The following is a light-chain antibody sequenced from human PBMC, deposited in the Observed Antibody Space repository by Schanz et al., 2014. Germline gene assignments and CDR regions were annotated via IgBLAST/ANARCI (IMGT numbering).Light chain of an antibody. Sequence: QSALTQPASVSGSPGQSITISCAGTSSDVGGYQYVSWYQHHPGKAPKLLTYDVSNRPSGVSNRFSGSKSGNTASLTISGLQAEDEADYYCCSYAGSNTRRWVFGGGTKLTVL. CDR3: CSYAGSNTRRWV. V-gene: IGLV2-14*03. CDR1: SSDVGGYQY. CDR2: DVS. J-gene: IGLJ3*02.